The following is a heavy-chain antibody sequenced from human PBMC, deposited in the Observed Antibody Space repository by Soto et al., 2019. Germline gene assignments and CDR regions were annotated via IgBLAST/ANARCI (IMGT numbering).Heavy chain of an antibody. CDR2: VIPMYDSV. CDR1: GGTFNTYT. D-gene: IGHD1-26*01. CDR3: ASWRSYSGSYCFDY. V-gene: IGHV1-69*06. J-gene: IGHJ4*02. Sequence: QVQLVQSGAEVKKPGSSVKVSCEASGGTFNTYTINWVRQAPGRGLEWMGQVIPMYDSVNYAESFQGRVTITADKSTNIAYMELSSLRSEDTALYFCASWRSYSGSYCFDYWCQGPLVIVSS.